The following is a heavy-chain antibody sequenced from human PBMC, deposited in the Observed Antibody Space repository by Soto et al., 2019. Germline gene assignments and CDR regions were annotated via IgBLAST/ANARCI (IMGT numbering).Heavy chain of an antibody. CDR2: ISAYNGNT. Sequence: QVQLVQFGAEVKKPGASVKVSCKASSYTFTSCGISWVRQALGQGIEWMGWISAYNGNTNYAQKLQGRVTMTTDTPRSTAYMGRRSLGSVETAVYSWAKGKYGSGGNEFDYWGKGPLVTVSS. CDR1: SYTFTSCG. V-gene: IGHV1-18*01. CDR3: AKGKYGSGGNEFDY. D-gene: IGHD6-19*01. J-gene: IGHJ4*02.